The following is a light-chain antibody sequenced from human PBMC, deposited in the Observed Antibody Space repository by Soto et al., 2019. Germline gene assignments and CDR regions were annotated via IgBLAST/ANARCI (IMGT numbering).Light chain of an antibody. CDR1: QTFSNSF. Sequence: EIVLTQSPGTLSLSPGERATLSCRASQTFSNSFLSWFQQIPGQAPRLLIYGASMRATGIPDRFSGSGSGTEFTLTISSLQSVDFAVYYCQQYDNWPQTFGQGTKVDIK. J-gene: IGKJ1*01. CDR3: QQYDNWPQT. V-gene: IGKV3-20*01. CDR2: GAS.